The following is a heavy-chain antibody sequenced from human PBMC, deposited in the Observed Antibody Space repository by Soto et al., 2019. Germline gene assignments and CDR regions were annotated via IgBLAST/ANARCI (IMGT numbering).Heavy chain of an antibody. Sequence: QVQLVQSGAEVKKPGSSVKVSCKASGGTFSSYTISWVRQAPGQGLEWMGRIIPILGIANHAQKFQGRVTITADKSTSTAYMELSSLRSEDTAVYYCARDLYSSSWYSAEYFQHWGQGTLVTVSS. CDR1: GGTFSSYT. J-gene: IGHJ1*01. V-gene: IGHV1-69*08. CDR3: ARDLYSSSWYSAEYFQH. D-gene: IGHD6-13*01. CDR2: IIPILGIA.